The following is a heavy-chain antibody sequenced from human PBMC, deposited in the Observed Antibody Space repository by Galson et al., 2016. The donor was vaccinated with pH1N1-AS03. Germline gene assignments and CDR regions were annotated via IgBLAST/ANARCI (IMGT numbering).Heavy chain of an antibody. CDR3: ARGVVDCSGPACSGTLRFDP. D-gene: IGHD2-15*01. CDR1: GYTFTGNY. Sequence: SCKASGYTFTGNYLHWVRQAPGQGLEWVGWINPNSGDTSYAQKFQGRVTITRDTSISTAYMELSSLRSEDTAVYYCARGVVDCSGPACSGTLRFDPWGQGTLVTGSS. CDR2: INPNSGDT. J-gene: IGHJ5*02. V-gene: IGHV1-8*03.